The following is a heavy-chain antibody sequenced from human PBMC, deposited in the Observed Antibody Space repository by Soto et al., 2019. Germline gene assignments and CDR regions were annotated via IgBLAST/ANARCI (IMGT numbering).Heavy chain of an antibody. V-gene: IGHV1-8*01. CDR2: MNPNSGNT. CDR3: ARSEEMLNWFDP. J-gene: IGHJ5*02. D-gene: IGHD2-8*01. Sequence: ASVKVSCKASGYTFTSYDINWVRQATGQGLEWMGWMNPNSGNTGYARKFQGRVTMTRNTSISTAYMELSSLRSEDTAVYYCARSEEMLNWFDPWGQGTLVTVSS. CDR1: GYTFTSYD.